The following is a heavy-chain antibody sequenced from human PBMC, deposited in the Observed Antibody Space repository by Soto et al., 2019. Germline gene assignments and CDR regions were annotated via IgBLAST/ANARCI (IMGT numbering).Heavy chain of an antibody. CDR3: ARGGGGSTSCYDY. J-gene: IGHJ4*02. CDR2: ISSSGSTI. Sequence: GGSLRLSCAASGFTFSSYEMNWVRQAPGKGLEWVSYISSSGSTIYYADSVKGRFTISRDNAKNSLYLQMNSLRAEDTDFYYCARGGGGSTSCYDYWGQGTLVTVSS. V-gene: IGHV3-48*03. CDR1: GFTFSSYE. D-gene: IGHD2-2*01.